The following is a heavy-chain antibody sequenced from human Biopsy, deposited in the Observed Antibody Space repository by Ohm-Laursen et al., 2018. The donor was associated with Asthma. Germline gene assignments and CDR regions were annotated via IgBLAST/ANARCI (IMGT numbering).Heavy chain of an antibody. D-gene: IGHD3-10*01. CDR2: ITWDSATT. Sequence: SLRLSCAASGFIFDGYIIHWVRQAPGKGLEWVSHITWDSATTVYADSVKGRFTVSRDNAKNSVYLQMNSLRVEDTAMYYCAKDLYGSGSYILIAWGQGTLVTASS. CDR3: AKDLYGSGSYILIA. CDR1: GFIFDGYI. J-gene: IGHJ4*02. V-gene: IGHV3-9*01.